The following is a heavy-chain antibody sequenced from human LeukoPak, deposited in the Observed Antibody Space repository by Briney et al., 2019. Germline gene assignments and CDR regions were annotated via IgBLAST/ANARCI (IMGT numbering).Heavy chain of an antibody. J-gene: IGHJ4*02. CDR1: GVTFTTIP. CDR3: ARGGSDTAMAHDN. D-gene: IGHD5-18*01. V-gene: IGHV3-30*04. CDR2: ISYDGTDK. Sequence: PGRSVRLSCAASGVTFTTIPMHWVRQPPGKGLEWVAVISYDGTDKYYADSVKGRFTISRDNSKSTLYLQLDSLRAEDTAVYFCARGGSDTAMAHDNWGQGTLVTVSS.